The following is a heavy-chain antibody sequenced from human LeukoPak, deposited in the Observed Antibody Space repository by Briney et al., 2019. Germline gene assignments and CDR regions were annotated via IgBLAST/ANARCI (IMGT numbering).Heavy chain of an antibody. D-gene: IGHD3-22*01. CDR3: ARRQNLYDSSGSDY. J-gene: IGHJ4*02. CDR1: GFTFSSFS. CDR2: IQQDGSEK. Sequence: GGSLRLSCAASGFTFSSFSMNWVRQAPGKGLEWVANIQQDGSEKYYVDSVKGRFTISRDNAKNSLYLQMNSLRAEDTAVYYCARRQNLYDSSGSDYWGQGTLVTVSS. V-gene: IGHV3-7*05.